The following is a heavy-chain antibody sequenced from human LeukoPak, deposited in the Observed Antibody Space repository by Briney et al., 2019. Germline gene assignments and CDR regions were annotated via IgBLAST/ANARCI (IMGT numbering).Heavy chain of an antibody. CDR1: GGSFSGYY. D-gene: IGHD5-18*01. CDR3: ARHTA. CDR2: INHSGST. V-gene: IGHV4-34*01. J-gene: IGHJ5*02. Sequence: PSETLSLTCAVYGGSFSGYYWSWNRQPPGKGLEWIGEINHSGSTNYNPSLKSRVTISVDTSKNQFSLKLSSVTAADTAVYYCARHTAWGQGTLVTVSS.